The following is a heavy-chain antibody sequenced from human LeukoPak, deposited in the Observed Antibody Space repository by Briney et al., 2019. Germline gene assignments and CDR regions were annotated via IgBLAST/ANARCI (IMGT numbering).Heavy chain of an antibody. Sequence: ASVKVSCKASGYTFNSYDINWVRQATGQGLEWRGWMNPNSGNTGYAQKFQGRGTMTRNTSISTASMELSSLRSEATAVYYCAIVYRDYDFWSAYYPRDAFDIWGQGTMVTVSS. CDR1: GYTFNSYD. D-gene: IGHD3-3*01. V-gene: IGHV1-8*01. J-gene: IGHJ3*02. CDR3: AIVYRDYDFWSAYYPRDAFDI. CDR2: MNPNSGNT.